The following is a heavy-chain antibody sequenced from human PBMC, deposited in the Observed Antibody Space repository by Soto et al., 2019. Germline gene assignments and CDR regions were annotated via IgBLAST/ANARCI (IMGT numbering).Heavy chain of an antibody. CDR2: IIPIFGTA. CDR3: AREGYGSGSYYNGAANWFDP. Sequence: SVKVSCKASGGTFSSYAISWVRQAPGQGLEWMGGIIPIFGTANYAQKFQGRVTITADESTSTAYMELSSLRSEDTAVYYCAREGYGSGSYYNGAANWFDPWGQGTLVTVSS. V-gene: IGHV1-69*13. CDR1: GGTFSSYA. J-gene: IGHJ5*02. D-gene: IGHD3-10*01.